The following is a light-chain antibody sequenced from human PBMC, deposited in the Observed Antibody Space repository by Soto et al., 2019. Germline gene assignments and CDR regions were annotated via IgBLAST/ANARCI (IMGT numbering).Light chain of an antibody. J-gene: IGLJ3*02. CDR2: EVK. Sequence: QSALTQPASVSGSPEQSITISCTGTSSDVGGYNFVSWYQQHPDKAPKLMIYEVKYRPSGVSNRFSGSKSGNTASLTISGLQAEDEADYYCSSYTSSSTWVFGGGTKLTVL. CDR1: SSDVGGYNF. V-gene: IGLV2-14*01. CDR3: SSYTSSSTWV.